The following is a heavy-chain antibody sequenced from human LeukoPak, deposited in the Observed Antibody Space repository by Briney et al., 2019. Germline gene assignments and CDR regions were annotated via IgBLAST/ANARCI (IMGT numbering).Heavy chain of an antibody. J-gene: IGHJ3*02. D-gene: IGHD2-15*01. V-gene: IGHV3-73*01. CDR3: TRLAGGDAFDI. CDR2: IRSKANGYTT. Sequence: GGSLRLSCAASGFTFSGSAMHWVRQASGKGLEWVGRIRSKANGYTTACGASVKGRFTISRDDSQRATYVQMNSLKIEDTAVYYCTRLAGGDAFDIWGPGTMVTVSS. CDR1: GFTFSGSA.